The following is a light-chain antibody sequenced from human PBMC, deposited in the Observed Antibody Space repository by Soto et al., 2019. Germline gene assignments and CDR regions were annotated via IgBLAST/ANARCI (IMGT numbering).Light chain of an antibody. J-gene: IGKJ1*01. CDR2: KVS. CDR1: QSPLYSDGNNY. Sequence: DVVMTQSPLSLTVTLGQAASISCRSSQSPLYSDGNNYLDWFHQSPGQSPRHLIYKVSNRDSGVPDRCSGSGSGTGFTPQISRVEAEDVGVYCCMQGTHWPWTFGQGTKVEI. CDR3: MQGTHWPWT. V-gene: IGKV2-30*01.